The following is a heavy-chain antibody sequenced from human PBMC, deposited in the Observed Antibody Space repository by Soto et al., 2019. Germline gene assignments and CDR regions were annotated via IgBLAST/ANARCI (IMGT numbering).Heavy chain of an antibody. Sequence: AASVKVSCKASGYTFTGYYMHWVRQAPGQGLEWMGWINPNSGGTNYAQKFQGRVTMTRDTSISTAYMELSRLRSDDTAVYYCARGNGAEAHYDFWSGYYGLYYYYGMDVWGQGTTVTVSS. V-gene: IGHV1-2*02. CDR3: ARGNGAEAHYDFWSGYYGLYYYYGMDV. CDR2: INPNSGGT. D-gene: IGHD3-3*01. J-gene: IGHJ6*02. CDR1: GYTFTGYY.